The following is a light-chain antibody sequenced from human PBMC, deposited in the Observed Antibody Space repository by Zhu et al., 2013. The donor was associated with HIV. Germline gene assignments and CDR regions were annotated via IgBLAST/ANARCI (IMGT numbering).Light chain of an antibody. CDR1: NIGSKS. CDR2: QDT. J-gene: IGLJ2*01. CDR3: ASWDDSLNAVV. V-gene: IGLV3-21*01. Sequence: SYELTQPPSVSVAPGKTARITCGGNNIGSKSVHWYQQKPGQSPVLVIFQDTERPSGIPERFSGSRSGASASLAISGLQSEDEADYYCASWDDSLNAVVFGGGTKLTVL.